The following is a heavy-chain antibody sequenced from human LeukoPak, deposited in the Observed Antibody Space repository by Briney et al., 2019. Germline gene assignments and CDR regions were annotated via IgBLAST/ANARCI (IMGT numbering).Heavy chain of an antibody. CDR2: MSSSGRSI. CDR1: GFTFSIYE. J-gene: IGHJ4*02. Sequence: PGGSLRLSCAASGFTFSIYEMNWVRHAPGKGLEWVLYMSSSGRSIYYADSVKGRFTISRDKAQNSLNLQVNSLRAEDTAVYCCARSGTGVFDFWGQGTLVTVSS. V-gene: IGHV3-48*03. D-gene: IGHD3-10*01. CDR3: ARSGTGVFDF.